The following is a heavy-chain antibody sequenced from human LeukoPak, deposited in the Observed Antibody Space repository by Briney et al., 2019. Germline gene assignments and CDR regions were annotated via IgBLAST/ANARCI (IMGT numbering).Heavy chain of an antibody. CDR2: ISWNGGNI. CDR3: AKGRSSTYSSSSLPFDY. D-gene: IGHD6-6*01. Sequence: PGRSLRLSCAASGFTFDDHAMYWVRQVPGKGLEWIAAISWNGGNIAYADSVRGRFTISRDNAKTSLFLQMNSLRAEDTAVYYCAKGRSSTYSSSSLPFDYWGQGTLVTVSS. V-gene: IGHV3-9*01. CDR1: GFTFDDHA. J-gene: IGHJ4*02.